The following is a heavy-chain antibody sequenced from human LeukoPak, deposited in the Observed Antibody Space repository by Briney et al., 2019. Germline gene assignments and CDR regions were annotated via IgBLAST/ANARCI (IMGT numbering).Heavy chain of an antibody. V-gene: IGHV3-21*01. J-gene: IGHJ4*01. CDR2: ISSSRNDI. Sequence: PGGSLRLSCAASGFTFSSYSFNWVRQAPGQGLEWVSSISSSRNDIYYADSVKGRFTIPRDNAKSSLYLQMNSLRAEDTALYYCASGYSRSSNDYWGHGTLVTVSP. CDR3: ASGYSRSSNDY. D-gene: IGHD6-6*01. CDR1: GFTFSSYS.